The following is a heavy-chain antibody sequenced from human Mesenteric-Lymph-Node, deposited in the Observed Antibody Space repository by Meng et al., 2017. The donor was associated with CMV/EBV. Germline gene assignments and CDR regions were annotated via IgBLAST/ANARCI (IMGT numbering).Heavy chain of an antibody. D-gene: IGHD6-19*01. V-gene: IGHV1-46*01. J-gene: IGHJ4*02. CDR3: ARGYSSGWYGYFDY. CDR2: INPTGGTT. CDR1: GYTFTGYY. Sequence: ASVKVSCKASGYTFTGYYILWVRQAPGQGLEWMGIINPTGGTTSYAQKFQGRVTMTRDMSTSTILMEMSSLRFEDTAVYYCARGYSSGWYGYFDYWGQGTLVTVSS.